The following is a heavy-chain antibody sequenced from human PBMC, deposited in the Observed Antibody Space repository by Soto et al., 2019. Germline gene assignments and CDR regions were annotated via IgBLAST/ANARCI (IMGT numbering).Heavy chain of an antibody. CDR1: GGSFSGYY. D-gene: IGHD3-16*02. CDR2: INHSGST. Sequence: QVQLQQWGAGLLKPSETLSLTCAVYGGSFSGYYWSWIRQPPGKGLEWIGEINHSGSTNYNPSLKRRVTISVDTSKNQFSLKLSSVTAADTAVYYCARGRGDYVWGSYRYLPRFDYWGQGTLVTVSS. J-gene: IGHJ4*02. V-gene: IGHV4-34*01. CDR3: ARGRGDYVWGSYRYLPRFDY.